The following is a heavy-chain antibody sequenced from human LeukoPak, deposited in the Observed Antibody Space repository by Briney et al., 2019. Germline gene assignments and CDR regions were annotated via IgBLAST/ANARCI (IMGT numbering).Heavy chain of an antibody. D-gene: IGHD2-2*02. CDR2: ISSSSSYI. Sequence: GGSLRLSCAASGFTFSSYSMNWVRQAPGKGLEWVSSISSSSSYIYYADSVKGRFTISRDNAKNSLYLQMNSLRAEDTAVYYCAKRPAAAIPFDYWGQGTLVTVSS. CDR1: GFTFSSYS. J-gene: IGHJ4*02. CDR3: AKRPAAAIPFDY. V-gene: IGHV3-21*01.